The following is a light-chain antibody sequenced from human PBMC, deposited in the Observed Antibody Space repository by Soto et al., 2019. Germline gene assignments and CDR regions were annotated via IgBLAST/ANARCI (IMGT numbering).Light chain of an antibody. CDR3: SSYTSSSTLVV. V-gene: IGLV2-14*01. CDR2: EVS. J-gene: IGLJ2*01. Sequence: QSVLTQPASVSGSPGQSITISCTGTSSDVGGYNYVSWYQQHPGKAPKLMIYEVSNRPSGVSNRFSGSKSGNTAPLTISGLQAEDEADYYRSSYTSSSTLVVFGGGTKLTVL. CDR1: SSDVGGYNY.